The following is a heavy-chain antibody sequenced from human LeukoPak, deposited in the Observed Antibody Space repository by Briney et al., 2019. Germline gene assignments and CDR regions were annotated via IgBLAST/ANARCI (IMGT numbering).Heavy chain of an antibody. CDR2: IWSDATNQ. V-gene: IGHV3-33*06. CDR1: GFTFSHFG. J-gene: IGHJ4*02. CDR3: KDAQRGFDYSNSLEH. Sequence: GTSLRLSCEASGFTFSHFGMHWVRQAPGKGLEWVAVIWSDATNQYYGDSVKGRFTISRDNFKKTVSLHMDSLRAEDTAVYYAKDAQRGFDYSNSLEHWGQGSLVTVSS. D-gene: IGHD4-11*01.